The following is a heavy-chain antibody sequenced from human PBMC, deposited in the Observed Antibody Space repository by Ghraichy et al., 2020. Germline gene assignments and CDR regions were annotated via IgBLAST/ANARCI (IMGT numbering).Heavy chain of an antibody. CDR1: GYTLTELS. V-gene: IGHV1-24*01. CDR3: ATDGHGSGSYYHQHHNYYFDY. Sequence: ASVKVSCKVSGYTLTELSMHWVRQAPGKGLEWMGGFDPEDGETIYAQKFQGRVTMTEDTSTDTAYMELSSLRSEDTAVYYCATDGHGSGSYYHQHHNYYFDYWGQGTLVTVSS. D-gene: IGHD3-10*01. J-gene: IGHJ4*02. CDR2: FDPEDGET.